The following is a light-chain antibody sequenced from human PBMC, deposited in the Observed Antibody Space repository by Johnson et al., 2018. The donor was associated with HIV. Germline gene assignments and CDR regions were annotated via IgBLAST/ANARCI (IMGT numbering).Light chain of an antibody. V-gene: IGLV1-51*01. J-gene: IGLJ1*01. Sequence: QSVLTQPPSVSAAPGQKVTISCSGSSSNIGNNYVSWYQQLPRTVPKLLIYDNNKRPSGIPDRFSGSKSGTSATLGITGLQTGDEADYYCGTWDSSLSAGVFGTGTKVTVL. CDR1: SSNIGNNY. CDR3: GTWDSSLSAGV. CDR2: DNN.